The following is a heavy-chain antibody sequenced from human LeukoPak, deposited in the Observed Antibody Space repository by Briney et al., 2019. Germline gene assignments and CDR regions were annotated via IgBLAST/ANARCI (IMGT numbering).Heavy chain of an antibody. CDR2: ISYDGSNK. J-gene: IGHJ5*02. CDR1: GFTFSSYA. CDR3: ARGDIVVVVAASLEP. D-gene: IGHD2-15*01. Sequence: PGRSLRLSCAASGFTFSSYAMHWVGQAPGKGLEWVAVISYDGSNKYYADSVKGRFTISRDNSKNTLYLQMNSLRAEDTAVYYCARGDIVVVVAASLEPWGQGTLVTVSS. V-gene: IGHV3-30*04.